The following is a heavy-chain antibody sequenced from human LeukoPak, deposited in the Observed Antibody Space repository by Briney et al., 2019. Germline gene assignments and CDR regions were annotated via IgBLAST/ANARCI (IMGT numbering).Heavy chain of an antibody. V-gene: IGHV1-8*01. D-gene: IGHD4-17*01. Sequence: GASVKVSCKASGYTFTSYDINWVRQATGQGLERMGWMNPNSGNTGYAQKFQGRVTMTRNTSISTAYMELCSLRSEDTAVYYCARGYYGDYPADFDYWGQGTLVTVSS. CDR3: ARGYYGDYPADFDY. CDR2: MNPNSGNT. CDR1: GYTFTSYD. J-gene: IGHJ4*02.